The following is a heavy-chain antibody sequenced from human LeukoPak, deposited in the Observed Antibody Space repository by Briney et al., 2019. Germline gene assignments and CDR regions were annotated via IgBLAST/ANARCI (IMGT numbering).Heavy chain of an antibody. CDR1: GGSFSGYY. D-gene: IGHD3-10*01. J-gene: IGHJ6*02. CDR3: ARGRLLWFGELLYPYYYGMDV. V-gene: IGHV4-34*01. Sequence: SETLSLTCAVYGGSFSGYYWSWIRQPPGKGLEWIGEINHSGSTNYNPSLKSRVTISVDTSKNQFSLKLSSVTAAETAVYYCARGRLLWFGELLYPYYYGMDVWGQGTTVTVSS. CDR2: INHSGST.